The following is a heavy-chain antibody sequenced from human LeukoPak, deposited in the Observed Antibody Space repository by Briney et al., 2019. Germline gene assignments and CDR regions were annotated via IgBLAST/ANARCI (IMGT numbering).Heavy chain of an antibody. Sequence: GRSLRLSCAASGFTFSSYAMHWVRQAPGKGLEWVAVISYDGSNKYYADSVKGRFTISRDNSKNTLYLQMNSLRAEDTAVYYRARVDSSGYYGIFDYWGQGTLVTVSS. CDR2: ISYDGSNK. V-gene: IGHV3-30-3*01. J-gene: IGHJ4*02. CDR1: GFTFSSYA. CDR3: ARVDSSGYYGIFDY. D-gene: IGHD3-22*01.